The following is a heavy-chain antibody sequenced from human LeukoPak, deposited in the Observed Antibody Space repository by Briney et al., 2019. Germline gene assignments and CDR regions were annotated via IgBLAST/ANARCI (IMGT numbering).Heavy chain of an antibody. Sequence: GGSLRLSCVASGFTFSRYDIHWVRQAPGKGLEWVAVISDDGKNKIYADSVKGRFTISRDNSKSTLYLQMNSLRAEDTALYYCARAAAETGAFRDNWFDPWGQGTLVTVSS. J-gene: IGHJ5*02. CDR1: GFTFSRYD. D-gene: IGHD6-19*01. CDR2: ISDDGKNK. V-gene: IGHV3-30*04. CDR3: ARAAAETGAFRDNWFDP.